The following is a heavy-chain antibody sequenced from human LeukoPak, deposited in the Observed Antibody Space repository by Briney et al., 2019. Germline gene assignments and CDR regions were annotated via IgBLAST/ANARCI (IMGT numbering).Heavy chain of an antibody. CDR3: ARERSSSHMDV. J-gene: IGHJ6*03. CDR2: IKQDGRDR. Sequence: GGSLRLSCAASGFTLSSYWMSWVRQAPGKGLEWVADIKQDGRDRYYVDSLKGRFTISRDNAKNSLFLELNSLGAEDTAVYYCARERSSSHMDVWGKGTTVTV. D-gene: IGHD6-13*01. V-gene: IGHV3-7*01. CDR1: GFTLSSYW.